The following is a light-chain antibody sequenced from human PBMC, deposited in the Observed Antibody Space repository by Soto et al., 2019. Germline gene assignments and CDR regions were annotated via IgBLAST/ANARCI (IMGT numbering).Light chain of an antibody. J-gene: IGKJ1*01. CDR2: KAS. CDR3: QQHYSFPWT. V-gene: IGKV1-5*03. CDR1: QSSSDW. Sequence: DGQLTQSPSSLSASPGDRVTITCRAGQSSSDWLAWYQQKPGKAPKVLIYKASSLETGVSTRFNGGGSGPEFTLTISSLQPYDPATYYCQQHYSFPWTFGQGPKVDIK.